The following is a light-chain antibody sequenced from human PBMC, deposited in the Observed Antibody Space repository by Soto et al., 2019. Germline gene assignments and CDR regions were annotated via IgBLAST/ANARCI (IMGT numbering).Light chain of an antibody. CDR1: QGIGSY. J-gene: IGKJ4*01. CDR3: HQLNDYPLT. CDR2: AAS. Sequence: DIQLTQSPSFLSASVGDRVSITCRASQGIGSYLAWYQQKPGKAPNLLIYAASTLQSGVPSRFSGSGSGTEYTLTISSLQPEDFATYYCHQLNDYPLTFGGGTKVDNK. V-gene: IGKV1-9*01.